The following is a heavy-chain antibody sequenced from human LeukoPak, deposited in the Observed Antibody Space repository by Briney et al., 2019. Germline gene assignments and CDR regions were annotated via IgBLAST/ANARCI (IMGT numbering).Heavy chain of an antibody. Sequence: TGGSLRLSCAASGFTFSSYAMTWVRQAPGKGLEWVSAISGSGVSTYYADSVKGRFTISRDNSKNTLYLQMSSLRAEDTAVYYCAKDYWYCTSTSCYGDDAFDIWGQGTMVTVSS. CDR1: GFTFSSYA. CDR3: AKDYWYCTSTSCYGDDAFDI. CDR2: ISGSGVST. D-gene: IGHD2-2*01. J-gene: IGHJ3*02. V-gene: IGHV3-23*01.